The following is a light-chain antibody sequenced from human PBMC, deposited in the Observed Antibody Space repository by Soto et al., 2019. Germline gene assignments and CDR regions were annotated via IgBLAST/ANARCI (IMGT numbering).Light chain of an antibody. CDR3: QQYDNLPPYT. CDR1: RDISVY. J-gene: IGKJ2*01. Sequence: DIQMTQSPSSLSASVGDRVTITCQATRDISVYLNWYQQKPGRPPKLLVYDATNLQTGVPSRFSASGYGTHFSLTISSLQPEDIATYYCQQYDNLPPYTFGQGTKLEIK. CDR2: DAT. V-gene: IGKV1-33*01.